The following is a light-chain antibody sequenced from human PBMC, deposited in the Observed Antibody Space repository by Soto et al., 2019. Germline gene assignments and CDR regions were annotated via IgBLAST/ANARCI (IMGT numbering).Light chain of an antibody. CDR2: GAS. Sequence: EILLTQSPGTLSLSPGEIATLSCRASQSISDTLAWYQQKPGQAPRLLIYGASSRATGIPDRFSGSESGTDFILTISRLEPEDFAVYYCQQYGSSTRTFGQGTKVDIK. J-gene: IGKJ1*01. CDR1: QSISDT. CDR3: QQYGSSTRT. V-gene: IGKV3-20*01.